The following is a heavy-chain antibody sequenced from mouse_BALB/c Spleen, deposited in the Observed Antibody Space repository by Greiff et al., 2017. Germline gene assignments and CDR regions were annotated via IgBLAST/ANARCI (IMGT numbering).Heavy chain of an antibody. CDR3: ARETMVTPYAMDY. CDR2: INPYNDGT. Sequence: EVKLQESGPELVKPGASVKMSCKASGYTFTSYVMHWVKQKPGQGLEWIGYINPYNDGTKYNEKFKGKATLTSDKSSSTAYMELSSLTSEDSAVYYCARETMVTPYAMDYWGQGTSVTVSS. D-gene: IGHD2-2*01. CDR1: GYTFTSYV. J-gene: IGHJ4*01. V-gene: IGHV1-14*01.